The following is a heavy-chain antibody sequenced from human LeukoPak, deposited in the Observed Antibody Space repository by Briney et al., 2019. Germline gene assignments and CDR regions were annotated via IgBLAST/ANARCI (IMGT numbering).Heavy chain of an antibody. CDR3: AKEDRSGWYTNSQFDY. J-gene: IGHJ4*02. CDR2: ISGSGGST. V-gene: IGHV3-23*01. Sequence: GGSLRLSCEVSGLTFYTYAMSWVRQAPGKGLEWVSAISGSGGSTYYADSVKGRFTISRDNSKNTLYLQMNSLRAEDTAVYYCAKEDRSGWYTNSQFDYWGQGTLVTVSS. D-gene: IGHD6-19*01. CDR1: GLTFYTYA.